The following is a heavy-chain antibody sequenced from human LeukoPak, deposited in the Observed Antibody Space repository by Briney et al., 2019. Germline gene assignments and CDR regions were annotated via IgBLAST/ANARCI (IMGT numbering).Heavy chain of an antibody. Sequence: PSQTLSLTCAVSGGSISSGGYSWSWIRQPPGKGLEWIGYIYHSGSTYYNPSLKSRVTISVDRSKNQFSLKLSSVTAADTAVYYCARDGPWDGSGTMDVWGQGTTVTVSS. J-gene: IGHJ6*02. CDR2: IYHSGST. CDR3: ARDGPWDGSGTMDV. D-gene: IGHD3-10*01. V-gene: IGHV4-30-2*01. CDR1: GGSISSGGYS.